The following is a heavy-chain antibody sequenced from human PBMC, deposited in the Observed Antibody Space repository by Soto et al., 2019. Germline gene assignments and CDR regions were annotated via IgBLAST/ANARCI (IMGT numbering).Heavy chain of an antibody. J-gene: IGHJ6*03. CDR3: ARDADASGWYHYGMDV. D-gene: IGHD6-19*01. Sequence: GGSLRLSCAASGFTLSSYWMNWVRQAPGKGLEWVANIKQDGYEKYYVDSVRGRFFISRDNAKNSLYLQLNSLRAEDTAVYYCARDADASGWYHYGMDVRGKGPLVTVSS. V-gene: IGHV3-7*01. CDR2: IKQDGYEK. CDR1: GFTLSSYW.